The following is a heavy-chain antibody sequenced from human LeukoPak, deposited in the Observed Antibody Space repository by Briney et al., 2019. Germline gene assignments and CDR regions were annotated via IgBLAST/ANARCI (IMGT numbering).Heavy chain of an antibody. D-gene: IGHD2-15*01. Sequence: GASVKVSCKASGYTFTTHGISWVRQAPGQGLEWMGWISAYNGTTNYAQKLQGRVTMTADTSTKTAYMELRSLRSDDTAVYYCASGYCSGGSCYGLLDYWGQGTLVIVSS. CDR3: ASGYCSGGSCYGLLDY. CDR2: ISAYNGTT. V-gene: IGHV1-18*01. CDR1: GYTFTTHG. J-gene: IGHJ4*02.